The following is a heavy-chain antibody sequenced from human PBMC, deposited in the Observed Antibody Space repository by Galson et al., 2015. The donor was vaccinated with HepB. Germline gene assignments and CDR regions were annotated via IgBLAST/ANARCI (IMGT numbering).Heavy chain of an antibody. CDR1: GGTFSSYA. D-gene: IGHD2-15*01. V-gene: IGHV1-69*13. Sequence: SVKVSCKASGGTFSSYAISWVRQAPGQGLECMGGIIPIFGTANYAQKFQGRVTITADESTSTAYMELSSLRSEDTAVYYCARDPPYCSGGSCSVPPFDYWGQGTLVTVSS. CDR2: IIPIFGTA. CDR3: ARDPPYCSGGSCSVPPFDY. J-gene: IGHJ4*02.